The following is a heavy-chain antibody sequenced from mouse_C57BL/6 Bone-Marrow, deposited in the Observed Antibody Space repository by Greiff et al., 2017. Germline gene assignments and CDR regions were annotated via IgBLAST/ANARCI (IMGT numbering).Heavy chain of an antibody. V-gene: IGHV1-81*01. CDR1: GYTFTSYG. D-gene: IGHD1-1*01. Sequence: VQLQQSGAELARPGASVKLSCKASGYTFTSYGISWVKQRTGQGLEWIGEIYPRSGNTYYNEKFKGKATLTADKSASTGYMELRSLTSEDSAVYFCARCIFLLLRYWYFDVWGTGTTVTVSS. CDR2: IYPRSGNT. J-gene: IGHJ1*03. CDR3: ARCIFLLLRYWYFDV.